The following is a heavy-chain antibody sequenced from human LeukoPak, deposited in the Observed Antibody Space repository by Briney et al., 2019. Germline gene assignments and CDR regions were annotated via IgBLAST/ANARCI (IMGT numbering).Heavy chain of an antibody. CDR1: GFTFSSYW. D-gene: IGHD5-18*01. CDR3: AKDSDGYVLGEDYFDY. CDR2: IKQDGSEK. J-gene: IGHJ4*02. Sequence: PGGSLRLSCAASGFTFSSYWMSWVRQAPGKGLEWVANIKQDGSEKYYVDSVKGRFTISRDNAKNSLYLQMNSLRAEDTALYYCAKDSDGYVLGEDYFDYWGQGTLVTVSS. V-gene: IGHV3-7*03.